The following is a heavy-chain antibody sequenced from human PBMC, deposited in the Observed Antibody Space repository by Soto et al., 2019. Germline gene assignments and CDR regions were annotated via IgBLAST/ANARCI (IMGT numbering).Heavy chain of an antibody. J-gene: IGHJ4*02. D-gene: IGHD1-26*01. CDR2: VHPGDSDT. CDR1: GYSFSSYW. Sequence: GESLKISCKGSGYSFSSYWIGWVRQTPGKGLEWVGIVHPGDSDTRYSPSFQGQVIISADKSISTAYLQWSSLKASDTAIYYCARSGSYSDSWGQGTLVTVSS. CDR3: ARSGSYSDS. V-gene: IGHV5-51*01.